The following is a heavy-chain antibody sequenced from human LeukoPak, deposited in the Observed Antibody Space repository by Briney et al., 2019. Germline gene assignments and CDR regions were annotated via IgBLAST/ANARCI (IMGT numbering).Heavy chain of an antibody. D-gene: IGHD1-7*01. Sequence: SETLSLTCAVYGGSFSGYYWSWIRQPPGKGLEWIGEINHSGSTNYNPSLKSRVTISVDTSKNQFSLKLSSVTAADTAVYYCAGEVETGTTRAFDIWGQGTMVTVSS. CDR1: GGSFSGYY. V-gene: IGHV4-34*01. J-gene: IGHJ3*02. CDR2: INHSGST. CDR3: AGEVETGTTRAFDI.